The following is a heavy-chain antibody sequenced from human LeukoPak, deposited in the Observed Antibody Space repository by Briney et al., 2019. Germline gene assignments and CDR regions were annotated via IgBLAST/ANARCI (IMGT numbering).Heavy chain of an antibody. CDR1: GGTFSSYA. CDR3: ARERTSFQLTTRTFDY. Sequence: GASVNVSCKASGGTFSSYAISWVRQAPGQGLEWMGGIIPIFGTANYAQKFQGRVTITADESTSTAYMELSSLRSEDTAVYYCARERTSFQLTTRTFDYWGQGTLVTVSS. CDR2: IIPIFGTA. V-gene: IGHV1-69*13. J-gene: IGHJ4*02. D-gene: IGHD4-11*01.